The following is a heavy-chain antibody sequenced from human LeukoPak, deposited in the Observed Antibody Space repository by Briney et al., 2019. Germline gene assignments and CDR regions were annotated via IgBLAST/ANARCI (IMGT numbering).Heavy chain of an antibody. J-gene: IGHJ3*02. CDR2: IIPILGIA. Sequence: ASVKVSCKASGGTFSSYAISWVRQAPGQGLEWMGRIIPILGIANYAQKFQGRVTITADKSTSTAYMELSSLRSEDTAVYYCARVVPWNDDKGDAFDIWGQGTMVTVSS. D-gene: IGHD1-1*01. CDR3: ARVVPWNDDKGDAFDI. V-gene: IGHV1-69*04. CDR1: GGTFSSYA.